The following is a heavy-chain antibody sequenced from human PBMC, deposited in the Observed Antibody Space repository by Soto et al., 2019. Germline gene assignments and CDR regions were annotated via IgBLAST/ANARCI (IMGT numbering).Heavy chain of an antibody. CDR3: ARVVPGAEAWFGP. V-gene: IGHV1-18*01. J-gene: IGHJ5*02. Sequence: APMKVSCETCCYTFSNYGITRVRQAPGQPLEWLGWISLYSDGTNYAQKFQGRVPMTTDTSTTTAYMELRSLRSDDTAAYYCARVVPGAEAWFGPWGQGTLVTVSS. D-gene: IGHD2-2*01. CDR1: CYTFSNYG. CDR2: ISLYSDGT.